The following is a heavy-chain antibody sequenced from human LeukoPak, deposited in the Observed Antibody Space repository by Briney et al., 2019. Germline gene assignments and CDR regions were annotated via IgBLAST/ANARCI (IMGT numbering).Heavy chain of an antibody. V-gene: IGHV3-30-3*02. J-gene: IGHJ6*02. CDR3: AKCSSSIAARGAYYYYGMDV. CDR2: ISYDGSNK. D-gene: IGHD6-6*01. Sequence: HPGGSLRLSCAASGFTFSSYAMHWVRQAPGKGLEWVAVISYDGSNKYYADSVKGRFTISRDNSKNTLYLQMNSLRAEDTAVYYCAKCSSSIAARGAYYYYGMDVWGQGTTVTVSS. CDR1: GFTFSSYA.